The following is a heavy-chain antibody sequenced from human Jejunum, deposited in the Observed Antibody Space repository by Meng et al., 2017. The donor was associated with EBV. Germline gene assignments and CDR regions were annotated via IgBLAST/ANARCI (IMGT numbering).Heavy chain of an antibody. D-gene: IGHD6-13*01. CDR2: IKGDGSDT. CDR1: GFTFSTYW. J-gene: IGHJ4*02. Sequence: EVQLVESGGGLAQPGGSVRLSCAASGFTFSTYWMHWVRQAPGKGLVWVSRIKGDGSDTNYADSVKGRFTISRDNAKNTLFLQMNSLRADDTAVYYCGRDLHIAAADYWGQGTLVTVSS. CDR3: GRDLHIAAADY. V-gene: IGHV3-74*01.